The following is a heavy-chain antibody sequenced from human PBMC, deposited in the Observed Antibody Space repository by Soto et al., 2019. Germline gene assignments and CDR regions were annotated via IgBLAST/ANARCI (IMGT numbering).Heavy chain of an antibody. CDR3: TRDDQGIATSGTPILGS. V-gene: IGHV3-9*01. Sequence: GGSLRLSCRASGFRFDGYAMHWVRQAPGKGLEWVAGIIWNSEAIDYAESVRGRFTISRDNAENSVFLQMDGLSPEDTALYYCTRDDQGIATSGTPILGSWGQGTPVTVSS. D-gene: IGHD6-13*01. CDR1: GFRFDGYA. J-gene: IGHJ4*02. CDR2: IIWNSEAI.